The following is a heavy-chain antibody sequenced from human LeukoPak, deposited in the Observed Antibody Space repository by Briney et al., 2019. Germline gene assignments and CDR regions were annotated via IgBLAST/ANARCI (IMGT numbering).Heavy chain of an antibody. D-gene: IGHD3-22*01. J-gene: IGHJ4*02. CDR2: IYYSGST. V-gene: IGHV4-39*01. Sequence: SETLSLTCTVSGGSISSSSYYWGRIRQPPGKGLEWIGSIYYSGSTYYNPSLKSRVTISVDTSKNQFSLKLSSVTAADTAVYYCARKSYYYDSSGYGIDYWGQGTLVTVSS. CDR1: GGSISSSSYY. CDR3: ARKSYYYDSSGYGIDY.